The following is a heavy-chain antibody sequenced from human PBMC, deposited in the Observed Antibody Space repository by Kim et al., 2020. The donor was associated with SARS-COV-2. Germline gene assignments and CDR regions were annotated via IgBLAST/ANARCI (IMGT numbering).Heavy chain of an antibody. J-gene: IGHJ4*02. Sequence: GGSLRLSCAASGFTFDSYAMSWVRQAPGKGLEWVANINGGGGRTYADSAKGRFTVSRDNSKNTLYLQMNSLGADDTAVYYCAKRTGYNYGAIDNWGQGTLVTVSS. CDR3: AKRTGYNYGAIDN. CDR1: GFTFDSYA. D-gene: IGHD5-18*01. CDR2: INGGGGRT. V-gene: IGHV3-23*01.